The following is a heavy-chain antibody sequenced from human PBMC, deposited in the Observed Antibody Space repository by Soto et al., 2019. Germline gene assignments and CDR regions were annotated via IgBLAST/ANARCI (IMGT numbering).Heavy chain of an antibody. CDR3: GVVVAAAAPFDY. V-gene: IGHV3-74*01. CDR2: INSDGSST. D-gene: IGHD2-15*01. J-gene: IGHJ4*02. Sequence: VGSLRLSCAASGFTFSSYWMHWVRQAPGKGLVWVSRINSDGSSTSYADSVKGRFTISRDNAKNTLYLQMNSLRAEDTAVYYCGVVVAAAAPFDYWGQGTLVTVSS. CDR1: GFTFSSYW.